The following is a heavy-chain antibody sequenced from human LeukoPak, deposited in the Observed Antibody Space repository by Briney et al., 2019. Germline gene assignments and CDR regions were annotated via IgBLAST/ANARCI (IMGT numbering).Heavy chain of an antibody. V-gene: IGHV1-69*05. J-gene: IGHJ4*02. D-gene: IGHD3-22*01. CDR1: GGTFSSYA. CDR2: IIPIFGTA. Sequence: GASVKVSCKASGGTFSSYAISWVRQAPGQGREGMGGIIPIFGTANYAQKFQGRVTITTDESTSTAYMELSSLRSEDTAVYYCARDQGGYYDSSGYFDYWGQGTLVTVSS. CDR3: ARDQGGYYDSSGYFDY.